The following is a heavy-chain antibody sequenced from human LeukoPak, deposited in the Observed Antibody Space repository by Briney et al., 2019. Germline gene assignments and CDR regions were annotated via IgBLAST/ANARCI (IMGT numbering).Heavy chain of an antibody. V-gene: IGHV3-7*01. J-gene: IGHJ4*02. CDR2: IKQDGSEK. CDR1: GFTFSSYW. Sequence: GGSLRLSCAASGFTFSSYWMSWVRRAPGKGLEWVANIKQDGSEKYYVDSVRGRFTISRDNAKNSLYLQMNSLRAEDTAVYYCARSGYYGVALDYWGQGTLVTVSS. CDR3: ARSGYYGVALDY. D-gene: IGHD3-3*01.